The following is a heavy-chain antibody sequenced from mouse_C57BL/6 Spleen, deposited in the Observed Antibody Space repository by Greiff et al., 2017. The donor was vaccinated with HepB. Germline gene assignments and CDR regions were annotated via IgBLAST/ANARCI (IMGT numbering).Heavy chain of an antibody. CDR2: ISYSGST. CDR3: ARGGLYSNYVGWFAY. CDR1: GYSITSGYD. V-gene: IGHV3-1*01. D-gene: IGHD2-5*01. J-gene: IGHJ3*01. Sequence: EVQLVESGPGMVKPSQSLSLTCTVTGYSITSGYDWHWIRHFPGNKLEWMGYISYSGSTNYNPSLKSRISITHDTSKNHFFLKLNSVTTEDTATYYCARGGLYSNYVGWFAYWGQGTLVTVSA.